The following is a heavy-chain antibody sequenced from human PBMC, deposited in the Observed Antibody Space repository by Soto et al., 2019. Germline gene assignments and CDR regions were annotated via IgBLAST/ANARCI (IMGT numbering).Heavy chain of an antibody. CDR3: ARGVYDFWSGHPKGLDY. D-gene: IGHD3-3*01. Sequence: EVQLVESGGGLVQPGGSLKLSCAASGFTFSGSAIHWVRQASGKGLEWVGSIGSKPSRYATAYALSVTGKLTICRDDSRSRAYLQMDSLKTEDTAVYYCARGVYDFWSGHPKGLDYWGQGTVVTVSS. J-gene: IGHJ4*02. CDR2: IGSKPSRYAT. V-gene: IGHV3-73*02. CDR1: GFTFSGSA.